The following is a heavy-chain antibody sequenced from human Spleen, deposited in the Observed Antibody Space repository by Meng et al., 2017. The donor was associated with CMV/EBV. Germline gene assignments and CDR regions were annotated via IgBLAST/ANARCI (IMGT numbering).Heavy chain of an antibody. V-gene: IGHV3-30*04. CDR1: GFTFSSYA. Sequence: GESLKISCAASGFTFSSYAMHWVRQAPGKGLEWVAVISYDGSNKYYADSVKGRFTISRDNSKNTLYLQMNSLRAEDTAVYYCARDSLDFWSGYLASYYYYGMDVWGQGTTVTVSS. CDR3: ARDSLDFWSGYLASYYYYGMDV. J-gene: IGHJ6*02. D-gene: IGHD3-3*01. CDR2: ISYDGSNK.